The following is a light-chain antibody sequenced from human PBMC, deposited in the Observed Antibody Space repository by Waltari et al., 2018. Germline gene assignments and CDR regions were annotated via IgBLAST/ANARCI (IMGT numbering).Light chain of an antibody. CDR3: QKYNSWPLT. J-gene: IGKJ4*01. V-gene: IGKV1-27*01. CDR2: ATY. CDR1: QDIYNY. Sequence: DIQMTQSPSSLSASVGDRVTITCRASQDIYNYLAWYQQKPGKAPSLLIYATYTLQSGVPSRFSGSGSGTDFTLTISNLQPEDVATYYCQKYNSWPLTFGGGTKVEMK.